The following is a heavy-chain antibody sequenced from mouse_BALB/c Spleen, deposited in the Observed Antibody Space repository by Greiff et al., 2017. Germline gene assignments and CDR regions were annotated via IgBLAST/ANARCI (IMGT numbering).Heavy chain of an antibody. J-gene: IGHJ1*01. CDR1: GFTFTDYY. CDR2: IRNKANGYTT. V-gene: IGHV7-3*02. Sequence: EVKLVESGGGLVQPGGSLRLSCATSGFTFTDYYMSWVRQPPGKALEWLGFIRNKANGYTTEYSASVKGRFTISRDNSQSILYLQMNTVRAEDSATYYCARDLNYGNDWYFDVWGAGTTVTVSS. CDR3: ARDLNYGNDWYFDV. D-gene: IGHD2-1*01.